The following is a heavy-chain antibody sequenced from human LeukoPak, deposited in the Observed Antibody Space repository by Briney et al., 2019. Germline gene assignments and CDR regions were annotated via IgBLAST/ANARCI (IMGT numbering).Heavy chain of an antibody. D-gene: IGHD2/OR15-2a*01. CDR2: VYYSGST. J-gene: IGHJ1*01. CDR3: AKNAGKYYRYSQH. Sequence: SETLSLTCTVSGDSMNEYYWSWVRQPPGQGLEWIGYVYYSGSTTYNPSLKSRVNITIDTSKNQFSLTLTSVTAADTAMYYCAKNAGKYYRYSQHGGQGPVVPVSS. V-gene: IGHV4-59*03. CDR1: GDSMNEYY.